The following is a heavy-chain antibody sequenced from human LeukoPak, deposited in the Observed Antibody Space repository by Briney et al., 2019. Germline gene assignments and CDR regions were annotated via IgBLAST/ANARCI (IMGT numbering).Heavy chain of an antibody. D-gene: IGHD1-7*01. CDR1: GGSFSNYY. J-gene: IGHJ6*03. V-gene: IGHV4-34*01. Sequence: SETLSLTCAVYGGSFSNYYWSWIRQTPGKGMEWIGEINDSGRINYNPSLMSRVTVSVDTSKNQFSLRLTSVTATDTAVYYYARRWNYGRNYYIDVWGKGATVSVSS. CDR3: ARRWNYGRNYYIDV. CDR2: INDSGRI.